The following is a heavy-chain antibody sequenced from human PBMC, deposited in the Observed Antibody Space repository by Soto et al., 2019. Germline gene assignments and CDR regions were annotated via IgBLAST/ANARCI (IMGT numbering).Heavy chain of an antibody. J-gene: IGHJ5*02. CDR1: GFSLSDVRLG. CDR2: IFSNDER. CDR3: ARAGYCSDTSCYERRPDWFDP. D-gene: IGHD2-2*01. V-gene: IGHV2-26*01. Sequence: ESGPTLVNPTETLTLTCTVSGFSLSDVRLGVSWIRQPPGKALEWLAHIFSNDERSYTTSLKSRLTISEDTSKSQVVLTMTNVDPVDTATYYCARAGYCSDTSCYERRPDWFDPWGQGTLVTVSS.